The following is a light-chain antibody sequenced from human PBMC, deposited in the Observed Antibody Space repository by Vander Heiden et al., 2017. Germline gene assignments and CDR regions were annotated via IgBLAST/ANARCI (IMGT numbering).Light chain of an antibody. CDR2: LGS. J-gene: IGKJ4*01. V-gene: IGKV2-28*01. Sequence: DIVMTQSPLSLPVTPGEPASLSCRSSQSLLHSNGYNYLDWYLQKPGQSPQLLIYLGSNRASGVPYRFSGSGSGTDFTLKISRVEAEDVGVYYCMQALQTPCTFGGGTKVEIK. CDR3: MQALQTPCT. CDR1: QSLLHSNGYNY.